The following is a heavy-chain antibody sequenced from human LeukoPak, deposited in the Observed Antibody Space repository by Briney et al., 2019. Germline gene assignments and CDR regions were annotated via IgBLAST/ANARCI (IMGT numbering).Heavy chain of an antibody. CDR1: GFTFSSYG. CDR3: TSDWYFDL. CDR2: IRDDGTKK. J-gene: IGHJ2*01. V-gene: IGHV3-33*08. Sequence: GGSLRLSCAASGFTFSSYGMHWVRQAPGKGLEWVTFIRDDGTKKFYADSVKGRFTISRDKSKNTVYLQMNSLKTEDTAAYYCTSDWYFDLWGRGTLATVSS.